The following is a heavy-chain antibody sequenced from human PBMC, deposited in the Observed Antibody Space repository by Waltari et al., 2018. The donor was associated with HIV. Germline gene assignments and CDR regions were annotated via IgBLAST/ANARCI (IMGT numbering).Heavy chain of an antibody. J-gene: IGHJ5*02. CDR2: IYPDDTT. Sequence: AESGGRVIQSGGSLGLSCTASNFSVSVKHVTWIRQAPGGSLEWVAVIYPDDTTHYADSVRGRFTISRAKSRTTVLLLMNGLFVDDTATYFCATGVRYYGPWGQGTRVTVSS. D-gene: IGHD3-10*01. CDR1: NFSVSVKH. CDR3: ATGVRYYGP. V-gene: IGHV3-53*01.